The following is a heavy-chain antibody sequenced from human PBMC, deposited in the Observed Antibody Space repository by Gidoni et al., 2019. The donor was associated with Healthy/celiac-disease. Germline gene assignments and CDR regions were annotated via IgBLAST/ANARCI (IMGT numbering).Heavy chain of an antibody. J-gene: IGHJ4*02. V-gene: IGHV3-21*01. Sequence: VQLVESGGGLVKPGGSLRLSCAASGFTFSSYSMNWVRQAPGKGLGWVSSISSSSSYIYYADSVKGRFTISRDNAKNSLYLQMNSLRAEDTAVYYCARDNYDSSGYYPGYWGQGTLVTVSS. CDR1: GFTFSSYS. CDR2: ISSSSSYI. CDR3: ARDNYDSSGYYPGY. D-gene: IGHD3-22*01.